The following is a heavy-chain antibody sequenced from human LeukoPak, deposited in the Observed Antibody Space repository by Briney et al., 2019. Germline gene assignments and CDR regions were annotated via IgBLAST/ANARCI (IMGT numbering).Heavy chain of an antibody. V-gene: IGHV3-23*01. J-gene: IGHJ4*02. D-gene: IGHD6-19*01. CDR2: ISGSGGST. CDR1: GFTFSSSS. CDR3: AKGSGWYV. Sequence: GGSLRLSCAASGFTFSSSSMSWVRQAPGKGLEWVSVISGSGGSTDYADSVKGRFTISRDNSKNTLYLQMNSLRAEDTAVYYCAKGSGWYVWGQGTLVTVSS.